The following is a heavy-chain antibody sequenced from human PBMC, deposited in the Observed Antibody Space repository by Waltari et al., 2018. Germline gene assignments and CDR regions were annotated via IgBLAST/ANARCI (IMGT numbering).Heavy chain of an antibody. J-gene: IGHJ4*02. CDR3: AKAHYDSSGYFSDFDY. Sequence: EVQLLESGGGLVQPGGSLRLSCVASGFTFSTYAMSWVRQAPGKWLELVSTLAYTGDNTHYADSAKGRFTISRDISKRTWYLHMNSLRAEDTAVYYCAKAHYDSSGYFSDFDYWGQGTRVTVSS. CDR1: GFTFSTYA. D-gene: IGHD3-22*01. V-gene: IGHV3-23*01. CDR2: LAYTGDNT.